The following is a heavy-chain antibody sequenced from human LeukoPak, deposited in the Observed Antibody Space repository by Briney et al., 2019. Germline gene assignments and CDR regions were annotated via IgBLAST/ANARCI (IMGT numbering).Heavy chain of an antibody. CDR3: ARDVGSTVVTNPFDY. V-gene: IGHV3-21*01. CDR2: ISSSSYI. D-gene: IGHD4-23*01. CDR1: GFTFSSYS. J-gene: IGHJ4*02. Sequence: GGSLRLSCAASGFTFSSYSMNWVRQAPGKGLEWVSSISSSSYIYYADSVKGRFTISRDNAKNSLYLQMNSLRAEDTAVYYCARDVGSTVVTNPFDYWGQGTLVTVSS.